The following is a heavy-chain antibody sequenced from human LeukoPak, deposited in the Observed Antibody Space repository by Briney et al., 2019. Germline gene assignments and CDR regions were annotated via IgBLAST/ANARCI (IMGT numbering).Heavy chain of an antibody. CDR1: GGSISSYY. V-gene: IGHV4-59*04. Sequence: SETLSLTCTVSGGSISSYYWSWIRQPPGKGLEWIGYIYYSGSTYYNLSLKSRVTISVDTSKNQFSLKLSSVTAVDTAVYYCARRGAPYYYGSGSWSPADNWFDPWGQGTLVTVSS. CDR3: ARRGAPYYYGSGSWSPADNWFDP. CDR2: IYYSGST. D-gene: IGHD3-10*01. J-gene: IGHJ5*02.